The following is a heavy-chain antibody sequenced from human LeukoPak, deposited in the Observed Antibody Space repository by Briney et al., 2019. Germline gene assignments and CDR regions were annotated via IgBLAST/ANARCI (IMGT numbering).Heavy chain of an antibody. CDR2: IYHSGST. D-gene: IGHD3-3*01. Sequence: SQTLSLTCTVSGGSISSGGYYWSWIRQPPGKGLEWIGYIYHSGSTYYNPSLKSRVTISVDRSKNQFSLKLSSVTAADTAVYYCARDRASGGVVIRANNWFDPWRQGTLVPVSS. J-gene: IGHJ5*02. V-gene: IGHV4-30-2*01. CDR1: GGSISSGGYY. CDR3: ARDRASGGVVIRANNWFDP.